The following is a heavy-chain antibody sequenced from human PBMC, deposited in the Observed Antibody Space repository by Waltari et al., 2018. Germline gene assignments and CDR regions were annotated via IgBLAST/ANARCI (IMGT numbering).Heavy chain of an antibody. D-gene: IGHD3-16*02. CDR2: INHSGST. CDR3: ARKRGDYVWGSYRYTRFDP. CDR1: GGSFSGSY. V-gene: IGHV4-34*01. Sequence: QVQLQQWGAGLLKPSETLSLTCAVYGGSFSGSYWRWIRQPPGKGPEGIREINHSGSTNYNPSLKSRVTISVDTSKNQFSLKLSSVTAADTAVYYCARKRGDYVWGSYRYTRFDPWGQGTLVTVSS. J-gene: IGHJ5*02.